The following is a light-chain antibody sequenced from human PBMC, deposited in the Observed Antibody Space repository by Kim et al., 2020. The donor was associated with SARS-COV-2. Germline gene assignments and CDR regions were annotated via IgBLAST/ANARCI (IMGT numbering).Light chain of an antibody. J-gene: IGKJ3*01. CDR2: EAS. V-gene: IGKV1-33*01. CDR1: QDIRKY. Sequence: ASVGDRVTITCQASQDIRKYLNWYQQKPGKAPKLLIYEASNLETGVPSRFSGSGSGTDFTFTITGLQPEDIATYFCQQCDNLPFTFGPGTKVDIK. CDR3: QQCDNLPFT.